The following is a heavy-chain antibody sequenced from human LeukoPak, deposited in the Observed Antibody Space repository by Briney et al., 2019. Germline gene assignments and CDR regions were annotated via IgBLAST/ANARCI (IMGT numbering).Heavy chain of an antibody. V-gene: IGHV3-48*01. Sequence: GGSLRLSCAASGFTFSNYNMFWARQAPGKGLEWVSYITSSSNIVHYADSVKGRFTISRDNSKNTLYLQMNSLRAEDTAVYYCARDLEGYFDYWGQGTLVTVSS. J-gene: IGHJ4*02. CDR3: ARDLEGYFDY. CDR2: ITSSSNIV. CDR1: GFTFSNYN.